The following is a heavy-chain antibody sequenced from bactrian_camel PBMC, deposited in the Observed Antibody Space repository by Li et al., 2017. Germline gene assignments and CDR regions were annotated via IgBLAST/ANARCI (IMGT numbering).Heavy chain of an antibody. CDR3: AADELWIGYIARPPLECPAQY. V-gene: IGHV3S53*01. D-gene: IGHD1*01. J-gene: IGHJ4*01. CDR2: IDRNGVT. CDR1: GWTYAMYC. Sequence: VQLVESGGGLVQPGGSLKLSCASSGWTYAMYCTGWFRQAPGKEREGIAVIDRNGVTTYADSVNGRFTISRDNDKGTLYLQMNNLKPEDSAIYYCAADELWIGYIARPPLECPAQYWGRGTQVTVS.